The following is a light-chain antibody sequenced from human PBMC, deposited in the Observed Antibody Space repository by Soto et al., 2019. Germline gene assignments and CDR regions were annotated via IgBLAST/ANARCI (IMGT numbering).Light chain of an antibody. CDR2: DAS. Sequence: EIVLTQSPATLSLSPGERATLSCRASQSVSSYVVWYQQKPGQAPRVLISDASNRATGIPARFSGSGSGTAFTPTTTSLEPEDFAVYYCQQRTNCPVTFGGGTKVDTK. CDR1: QSVSSY. J-gene: IGKJ4*01. V-gene: IGKV3-11*01. CDR3: QQRTNCPVT.